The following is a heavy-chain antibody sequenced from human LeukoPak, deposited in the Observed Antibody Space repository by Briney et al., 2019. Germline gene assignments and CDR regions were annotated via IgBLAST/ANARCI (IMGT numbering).Heavy chain of an antibody. V-gene: IGHV4-59*11. J-gene: IGHJ5*02. Sequence: SETLSLTCTVSGGSISSHYWSWLRQPPGKGLEWLGYIYYSGSTNYNPSLKSRVTISVDTSKNQFSLKLSSVTAADTAVYYCARTSEYGYYDSSGYHSWFDHWGQGTLVTVSS. CDR1: GGSISSHY. D-gene: IGHD3-22*01. CDR3: ARTSEYGYYDSSGYHSWFDH. CDR2: IYYSGST.